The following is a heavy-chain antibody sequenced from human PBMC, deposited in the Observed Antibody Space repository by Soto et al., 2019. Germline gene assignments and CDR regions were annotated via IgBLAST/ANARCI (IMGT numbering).Heavy chain of an antibody. CDR1: GFTFSSYA. CDR3: AKVTQDFCSGYYAQLDY. D-gene: IGHD3-3*01. V-gene: IGHV3-23*01. Sequence: PGGSLRLSCAASGFTFSSYAMSWVRQAPGKGLEWVSAISGSGGSTYYADSVKGRFTISRDNSKNTLYLQMNSLRAEDTAVYYCAKVTQDFCSGYYAQLDYWGQGTLVTVSS. J-gene: IGHJ4*02. CDR2: ISGSGGST.